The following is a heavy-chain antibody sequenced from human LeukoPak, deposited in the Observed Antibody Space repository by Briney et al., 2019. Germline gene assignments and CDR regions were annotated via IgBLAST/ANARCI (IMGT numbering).Heavy chain of an antibody. D-gene: IGHD1-26*01. CDR1: GFTVSSNY. V-gene: IGHV3-53*01. J-gene: IGHJ5*02. Sequence: PGGSLRLSCAASGFTVSSNYMSWVRQAPGKGLEWVSVIYSGGSTYYADSVKGRFTISRDNSKNTLYLQVNSLRAEDTAVYYCARSPVSGSYYLGWFDPWGQGTLVTVSS. CDR2: IYSGGST. CDR3: ARSPVSGSYYLGWFDP.